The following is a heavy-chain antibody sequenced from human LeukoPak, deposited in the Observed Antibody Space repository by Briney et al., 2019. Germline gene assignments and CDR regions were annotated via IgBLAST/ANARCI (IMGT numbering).Heavy chain of an antibody. Sequence: GGSLRLSCEASGFSFSDYYMSWIRQAPGKGLEWVSYISSSDGTIDYADSVKGRFTISRDNGKNSLYLQMNSLRAEDMAVYYCARANYALDYWGQGTLVTVSS. CDR3: ARANYALDY. CDR2: ISSSDGTI. CDR1: GFSFSDYY. J-gene: IGHJ4*02. V-gene: IGHV3-11*04. D-gene: IGHD4/OR15-4a*01.